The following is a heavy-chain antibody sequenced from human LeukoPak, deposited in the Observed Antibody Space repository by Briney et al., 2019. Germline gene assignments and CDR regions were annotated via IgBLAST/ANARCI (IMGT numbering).Heavy chain of an antibody. Sequence: GGSLRLSCAASGFTFSSYSMNWVRQAPGKGLEWVSSISSSSSYIYYADSVKGRFTISRDNAKNSLYLQMNSLRAEDTAVYYCARVGNGDYEDHWGQGTLVTVSS. CDR2: ISSSSSYI. D-gene: IGHD4-17*01. CDR1: GFTFSSYS. CDR3: ARVGNGDYEDH. V-gene: IGHV3-21*01. J-gene: IGHJ4*02.